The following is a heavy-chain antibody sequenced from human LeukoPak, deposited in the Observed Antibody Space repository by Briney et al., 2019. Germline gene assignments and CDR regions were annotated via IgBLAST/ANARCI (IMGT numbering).Heavy chain of an antibody. Sequence: SETLSLTCTVSGGSISNYYWSWIRQPPGKGLEWIGYIYYSGSTNYNPSLKSRVTISADTSKNQFSLKLSSVTAADTAVFYCARGRRWSDYWGQGTLVTVSS. CDR3: ARGRRWSDY. D-gene: IGHD5-24*01. CDR2: IYYSGST. J-gene: IGHJ4*02. CDR1: GGSISNYY. V-gene: IGHV4-59*08.